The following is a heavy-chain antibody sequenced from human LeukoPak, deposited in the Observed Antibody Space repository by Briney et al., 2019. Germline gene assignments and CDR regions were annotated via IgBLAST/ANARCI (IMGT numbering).Heavy chain of an antibody. CDR2: IKQDGSDK. V-gene: IGHV3-7*03. CDR3: ARYNSAWKTDDY. D-gene: IGHD6-19*01. Sequence: GGSLRLSCAASGFTFNSYWMTWVRQAPGKGLEWVADIKQDGSDKYYAGSVKGRFTISRDNAKNSLYLQMNSLRAEDPAVYFCARYNSAWKTDDYWGQGTLVTVSS. J-gene: IGHJ4*02. CDR1: GFTFNSYW.